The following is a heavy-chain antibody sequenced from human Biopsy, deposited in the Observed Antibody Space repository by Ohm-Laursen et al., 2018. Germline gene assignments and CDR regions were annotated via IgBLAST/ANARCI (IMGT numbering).Heavy chain of an antibody. J-gene: IGHJ6*02. D-gene: IGHD2-15*01. V-gene: IGHV3-43D*04. CDR2: ISWAGSTT. Sequence: LSCSASGFTFDDSAMHWVLPAPGKGLEWVSLISWAGSTTYYADSVKGRFTISRDYSKNSLYLQMNSLRAEDTALYYCARAFRGKYCYYYYGMDVWGQGTRVTVSS. CDR3: ARAFRGKYCYYYYGMDV. CDR1: GFTFDDSA.